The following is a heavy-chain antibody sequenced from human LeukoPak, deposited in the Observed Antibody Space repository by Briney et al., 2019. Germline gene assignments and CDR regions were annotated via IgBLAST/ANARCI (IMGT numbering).Heavy chain of an antibody. CDR3: ARREDIYYFDY. CDR1: GYSFSSNW. Sequence: GESLKISCKGSGYSFSSNWIGWVRQMPGKGLEWMGIIYPGDSDTRYSPSFQGQVTISADKSISTAYLQWSSLKASDTAMYYCARREDIYYFDYWGQGTLVTVSS. V-gene: IGHV5-51*01. J-gene: IGHJ4*02. D-gene: IGHD2-15*01. CDR2: IYPGDSDT.